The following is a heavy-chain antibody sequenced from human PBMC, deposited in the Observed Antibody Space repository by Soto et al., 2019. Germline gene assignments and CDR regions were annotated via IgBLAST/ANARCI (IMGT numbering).Heavy chain of an antibody. CDR2: FDPEDGET. CDR1: GYTLTELS. D-gene: IGHD3-22*01. V-gene: IGHV1-24*01. CDR3: AKDRVPNDSSGYYSIVIES. Sequence: ASVKVSCKVSGYTLTELSMHWVRQAPGKGLEWMGGFDPEDGETIYAQKFQGRVTMTEDTSTDTAYMELSSLRAEDTAVYSCAKDRVPNDSSGYYSIVIESWGQGTLVTVPQ. J-gene: IGHJ4*02.